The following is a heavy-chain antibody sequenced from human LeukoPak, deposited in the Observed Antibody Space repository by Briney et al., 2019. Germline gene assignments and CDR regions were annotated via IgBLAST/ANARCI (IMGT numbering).Heavy chain of an antibody. D-gene: IGHD4-17*01. V-gene: IGHV1-2*02. Sequence: ASVKVPCKASGYTFTGYYMHWVRQAPGQGLEWMGWINPNSGGTNYAQKFQGRVTMTRDTSISTAYMELSRLRSDDTAVYYCAREGPTVTTWGFDPWGQGTLVTVSS. J-gene: IGHJ5*02. CDR3: AREGPTVTTWGFDP. CDR1: GYTFTGYY. CDR2: INPNSGGT.